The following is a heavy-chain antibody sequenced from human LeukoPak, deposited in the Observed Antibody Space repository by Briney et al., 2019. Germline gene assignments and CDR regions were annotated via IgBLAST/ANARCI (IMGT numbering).Heavy chain of an antibody. Sequence: GGSLRLSCAASGFTFGSCWMNWVRQTPGKGLEWVANIKQDGSKKSYVDSVKGRFTISRDNAKNSLYLQMNSLRAEDTAIYYCTRVGYIDEGIDYWGQGTLVTVSS. D-gene: IGHD5-24*01. CDR3: TRVGYIDEGIDY. CDR1: GFTFGSCW. J-gene: IGHJ4*02. CDR2: IKQDGSKK. V-gene: IGHV3-7*04.